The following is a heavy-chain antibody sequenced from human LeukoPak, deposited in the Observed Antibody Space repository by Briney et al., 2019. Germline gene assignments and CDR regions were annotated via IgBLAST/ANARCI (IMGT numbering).Heavy chain of an antibody. V-gene: IGHV1-8*02. J-gene: IGHJ4*02. CDR2: MNPNSGNT. CDR3: AREGIVGATNPTYYFDY. D-gene: IGHD1-26*01. Sequence: ASVKVSCRASGGTFNSYAISWVRQATGQGLEWMGWMNPNSGNTGYAQKFQGRVTMTRNTSISTAYMELSSLRSEDTAVYYCAREGIVGATNPTYYFDYWGQGTLVTVSS. CDR1: GGTFNSYA.